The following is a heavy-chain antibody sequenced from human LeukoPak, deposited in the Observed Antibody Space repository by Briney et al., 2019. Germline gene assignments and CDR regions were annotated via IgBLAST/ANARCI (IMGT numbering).Heavy chain of an antibody. CDR2: ISSSSSTI. Sequence: GGSLRLSCAASGFTFSSYSMNWVRQAPGKGLEWVSYISSSSSTIYYADSVKGRFTISRDNAKNSLYLQMNSLRAEDTAVYYCTVNPMNVVVPAAVTDFDYWGQGTLVTVSS. CDR1: GFTFSSYS. CDR3: TVNPMNVVVPAAVTDFDY. D-gene: IGHD2-2*01. J-gene: IGHJ4*02. V-gene: IGHV3-48*04.